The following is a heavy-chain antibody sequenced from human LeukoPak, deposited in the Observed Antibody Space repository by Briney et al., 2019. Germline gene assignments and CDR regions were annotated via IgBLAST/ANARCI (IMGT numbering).Heavy chain of an antibody. D-gene: IGHD3-22*01. CDR1: GFTFSDYY. J-gene: IGHJ4*02. V-gene: IGHV3-11*01. CDR3: ARDSDYYDSSGYFDY. CDR2: ISSSGSTI. Sequence: AGGSLRLSCAASGFTFSDYYMSWIRQAPGKGLEWVSYISSSGSTIYYADSVKGRFTISRDNAKNSLYLQMNSLRAEDTAVYYCARDSDYYDSSGYFDYWGQGTLVTVSS.